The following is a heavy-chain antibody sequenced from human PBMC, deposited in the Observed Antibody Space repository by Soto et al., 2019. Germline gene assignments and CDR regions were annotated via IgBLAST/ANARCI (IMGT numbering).Heavy chain of an antibody. CDR3: ARLLIYCSGGSCYYYFDY. D-gene: IGHD2-15*01. CDR2: INHSGSA. CDR1: GGSFSDYI. Sequence: ASETLSLTCDVYGGSFSDYIWTWSRPTPGKGLQWVGQINHSGSAYYNPSLKSRVTISVDRSKNQFSLKLSSVTAADTAVYYCARLLIYCSGGSCYYYFDYWGRGTLVTVSS. V-gene: IGHV4-34*01. J-gene: IGHJ4*02.